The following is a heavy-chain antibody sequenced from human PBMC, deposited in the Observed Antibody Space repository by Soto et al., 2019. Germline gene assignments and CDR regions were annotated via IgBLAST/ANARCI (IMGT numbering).Heavy chain of an antibody. V-gene: IGHV4-30-2*01. J-gene: IGHJ4*02. CDR3: ARVGIRSGFLDY. CDR2: IYHSGST. CDR1: GGSISSGGYS. Sequence: QLQLQESGSGLVKPSQTLSLTCAVSGGSISSGGYSWSWIRQPPGKGLEWIGYIYHSGSTYYNPSLKSRVDISVDRSKHQFSLKRSSVTAADTSVYYCARVGIRSGFLDYWGQGTLVTVSS. D-gene: IGHD3-22*01.